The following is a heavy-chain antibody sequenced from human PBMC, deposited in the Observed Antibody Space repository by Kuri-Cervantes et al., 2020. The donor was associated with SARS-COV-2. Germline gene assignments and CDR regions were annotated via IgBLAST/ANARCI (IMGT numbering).Heavy chain of an antibody. J-gene: IGHJ4*02. Sequence: ASVKVSCKASGYTLTGYYMHWVRQAPGQGLEWMGWINLNSGGTNYAQKFQGRVTMTRDTSISTAYMERSRLRSDDTAVYFCARDLAGGYGSRSEFDYWGQGTLVTVSS. CDR1: GYTLTGYY. CDR3: ARDLAGGYGSRSEFDY. V-gene: IGHV1-2*02. CDR2: INLNSGGT. D-gene: IGHD3-10*01.